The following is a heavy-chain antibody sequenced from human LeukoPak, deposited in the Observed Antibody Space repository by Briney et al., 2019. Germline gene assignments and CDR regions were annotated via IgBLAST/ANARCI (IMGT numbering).Heavy chain of an antibody. CDR2: ISSSGRII. CDR1: GFTFSNYE. J-gene: IGHJ4*02. Sequence: GGSLRLSCAASGFTFSNYEFNWVRQAPGKGLGWVSYISSSGRIIYYADSVKGRFTISRDNAKNSLYLQMNSLRAEDTAVYYCARDLVQLWSKDFWGQGTLVTVSS. CDR3: ARDLVQLWSKDF. D-gene: IGHD5-18*01. V-gene: IGHV3-48*03.